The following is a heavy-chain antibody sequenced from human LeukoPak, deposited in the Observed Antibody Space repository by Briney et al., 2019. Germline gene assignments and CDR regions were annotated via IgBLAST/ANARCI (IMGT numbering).Heavy chain of an antibody. J-gene: IGHJ2*01. CDR2: IYYSGSA. D-gene: IGHD4-23*01. CDR1: GGSISSGGYY. Sequence: PSQTLSLTCTVSGGSISSGGYYWSWIRQHPGKGLEWIGYIYYSGSAYYNPSLKSRVTISVDTSKNQFSLKLSSVTAADTAVYYCARDRYTVVSWYFDLWGRGTLVTVSS. V-gene: IGHV4-31*03. CDR3: ARDRYTVVSWYFDL.